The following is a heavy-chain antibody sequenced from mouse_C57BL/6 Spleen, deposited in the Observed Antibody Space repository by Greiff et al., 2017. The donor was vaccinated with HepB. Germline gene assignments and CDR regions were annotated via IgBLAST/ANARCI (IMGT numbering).Heavy chain of an antibody. D-gene: IGHD3-2*02. CDR3: AISSGYSAWFAY. J-gene: IGHJ3*01. CDR2: IYPGSGST. Sequence: QVQLQQPGAELVKPGASVKMSCKASGYTFTSYWITWVKQRPGQGLEWIGDIYPGSGSTNYNEKFKSKATLTVDTSYSTSYMQLSSLTSEDSAVYYCAISSGYSAWFAYWGQGTLVTVSA. V-gene: IGHV1-55*01. CDR1: GYTFTSYW.